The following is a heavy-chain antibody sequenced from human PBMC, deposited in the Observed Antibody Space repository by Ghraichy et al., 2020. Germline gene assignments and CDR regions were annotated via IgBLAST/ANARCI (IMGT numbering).Heavy chain of an antibody. CDR1: GGSITSSRDY. J-gene: IGHJ5*02. CDR2: IYYSGST. D-gene: IGHD6-19*01. CDR3: GRQSSSGWYWFDP. V-gene: IGHV4-39*01. Sequence: SETLSLTCTVSGGSITSSRDYWGWIRQPPEKGLEWIGTIYYSGSTYYNPSLRSRVTISVDTSKNQFSLKLSSVTAADTAVYYCGRQSSSGWYWFDPWGQGTLVTVSS.